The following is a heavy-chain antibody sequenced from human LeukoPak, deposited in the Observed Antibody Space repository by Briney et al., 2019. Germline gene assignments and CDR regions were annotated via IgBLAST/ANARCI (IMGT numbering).Heavy chain of an antibody. D-gene: IGHD4-17*01. CDR3: AREDYGDYVAAFDI. Sequence: SETLCLTCTVSGGSISSYYWSWIRQPPGKGLEWIGYIYYSGSTNYNPSLKSRVTISVDTSKNQFSLKLSSVTAADTAVYYCAREDYGDYVAAFDIWGQGTMVTVSS. J-gene: IGHJ3*02. CDR2: IYYSGST. V-gene: IGHV4-59*01. CDR1: GGSISSYY.